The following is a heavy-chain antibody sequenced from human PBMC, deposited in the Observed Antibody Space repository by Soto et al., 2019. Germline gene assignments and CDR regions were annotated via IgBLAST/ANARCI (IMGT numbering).Heavy chain of an antibody. CDR2: IIPIFSTT. D-gene: IGHD6-13*01. Sequence: QVHLVQSGAEVKKPGSSVKVSCKAPGGTFSNHAINWVRQAPGQGLEWMGRIIPIFSTTNYAQKFQGRVTMTDDESMITASLELSSLKQDDTAVYYCAREVAADGTFREDVFDIWGQGTLVTVSS. CDR1: GGTFSNHA. V-gene: IGHV1-69*12. J-gene: IGHJ3*02. CDR3: AREVAADGTFREDVFDI.